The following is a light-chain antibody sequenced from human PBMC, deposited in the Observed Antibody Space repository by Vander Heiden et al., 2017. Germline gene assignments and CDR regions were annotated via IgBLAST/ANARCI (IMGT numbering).Light chain of an antibody. CDR2: AAS. V-gene: IGKV1-17*01. Sequence: DIQMTQSPSSLSASVGDRVTITCRASQGIGNNLGWYQQKPGKAPKRVIYAASNLQSGVPSRFSGSGSGTEFTLTISSLQPEDFATYYCLQHKTFPRTFGQGTKVEI. CDR1: QGIGNN. CDR3: LQHKTFPRT. J-gene: IGKJ1*01.